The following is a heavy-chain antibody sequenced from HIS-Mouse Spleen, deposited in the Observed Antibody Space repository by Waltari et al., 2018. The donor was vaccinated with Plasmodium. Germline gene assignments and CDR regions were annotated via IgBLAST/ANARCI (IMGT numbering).Heavy chain of an antibody. CDR3: ARDRITGTSYFDY. CDR2: IYYSGST. V-gene: IGHV4-39*07. J-gene: IGHJ4*02. CDR1: GGSIRSSSYY. Sequence: QLQLQESGPGLVKPSETLSRTCTVSGGSIRSSSYYWGWLRQPPGKGLEWIGSIYYSGSTYYNPSLKSRVTISVDTSKNQFSLKLSSVTAADTAVYYCARDRITGTSYFDYWGQGTLVTVSS. D-gene: IGHD1-7*01.